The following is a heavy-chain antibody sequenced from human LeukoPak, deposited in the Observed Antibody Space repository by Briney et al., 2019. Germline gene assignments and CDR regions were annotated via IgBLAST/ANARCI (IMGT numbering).Heavy chain of an antibody. CDR1: GYTFTTYT. V-gene: IGHV1-3*01. J-gene: IGHJ6*02. CDR2: INAGNGYT. Sequence: ASVKVSCKASGYTFTTYTMHWVRQAPGQRLEWMGWINAGNGYTKFSQKFQGRVTITRDTSASTAYMELSSLRSEDTAVYYCARGPFSRMDVWGQGTTVTVSS. CDR3: ARGPFSRMDV.